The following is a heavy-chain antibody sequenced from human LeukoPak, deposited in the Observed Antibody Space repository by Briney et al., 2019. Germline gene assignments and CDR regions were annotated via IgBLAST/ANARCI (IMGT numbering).Heavy chain of an antibody. D-gene: IGHD2-2*01. Sequence: ASVKVSCKASDYTFTNYGFNWVRQAPGQGLEWMGWISVYHGVTNYAQKFQGRVIMTTDTSTSTAYMELRSLRSDDTAVYHCAKDVEMYCNTTSCQGASDFWGQGTAVTVSS. J-gene: IGHJ3*01. CDR2: ISVYHGVT. CDR3: AKDVEMYCNTTSCQGASDF. CDR1: DYTFTNYG. V-gene: IGHV1-18*01.